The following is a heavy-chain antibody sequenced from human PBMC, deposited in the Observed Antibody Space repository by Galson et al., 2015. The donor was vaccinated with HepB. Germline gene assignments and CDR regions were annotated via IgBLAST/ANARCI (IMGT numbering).Heavy chain of an antibody. CDR2: ISSSSSYI. D-gene: IGHD4-23*01. Sequence: SLRLSCAASGFTFSSYSMNWVRQAPGKGLEWVSSISSSSSYIYYADSVKGRFTISRDNAKNSLYLQMNSLRAEDTAVHYCARGPNLRWQDYWGQGTLVTVSS. CDR1: GFTFSSYS. V-gene: IGHV3-21*01. CDR3: ARGPNLRWQDY. J-gene: IGHJ4*02.